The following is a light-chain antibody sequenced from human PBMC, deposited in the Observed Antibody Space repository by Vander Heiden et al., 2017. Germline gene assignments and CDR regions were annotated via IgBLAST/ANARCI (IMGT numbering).Light chain of an antibody. J-gene: IGKJ3*01. Sequence: DIQITQPPSSLSASLGDRVTITGQASQDISNYLSWYQQKRWTAPKLLIYEASNLETGVPSRFSGSGSRADFTFTISSQEPDDIASYYCQQYDNLFTFGPGTKVDIK. CDR3: QQYDNLFT. CDR2: EAS. V-gene: IGKV1-33*01. CDR1: QDISNY.